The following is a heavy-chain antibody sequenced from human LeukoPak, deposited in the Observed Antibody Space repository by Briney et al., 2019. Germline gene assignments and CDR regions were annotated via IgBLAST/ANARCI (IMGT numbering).Heavy chain of an antibody. CDR3: AREVWFGESYYFDY. D-gene: IGHD3-10*01. CDR1: GFTFRTYT. J-gene: IGHJ4*02. CDR2: ISYDGSNK. V-gene: IGHV3-30*04. Sequence: PGGSLRLSCEASGFTFRTYTMNWVRQAPGKGLEWVAVISYDGSNKYYADSVKGRFTISRDNSKNTLYLQMNSLRAEDTAVYYCAREVWFGESYYFDYWGQGTLVTVSS.